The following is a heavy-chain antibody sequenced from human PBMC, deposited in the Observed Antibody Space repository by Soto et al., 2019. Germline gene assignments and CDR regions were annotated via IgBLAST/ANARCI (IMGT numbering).Heavy chain of an antibody. Sequence: GESLKISCKGSGYSFTSYWIGWVSKMPGKGLEWMGIIYPCDSDTRYSPSFQGQVTISADKAISPAYLQWSSLKASDTAMYYCASHRVGVRGNYGMDVGGQGTTVTVSS. V-gene: IGHV5-51*01. D-gene: IGHD3-10*01. CDR3: ASHRVGVRGNYGMDV. CDR1: GYSFTSYW. J-gene: IGHJ6*02. CDR2: IYPCDSDT.